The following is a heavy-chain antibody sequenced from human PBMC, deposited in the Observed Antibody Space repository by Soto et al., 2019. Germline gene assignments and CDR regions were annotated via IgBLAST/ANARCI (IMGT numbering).Heavy chain of an antibody. J-gene: IGHJ4*02. Sequence: GGSLRLSCAASGFTFSSYAMSWVRQAPGKGLEWVSAISGSGGSTYYADSVKGRFTISRDNSKNTLYLQMNSLRAEDTAVYYCAKGGPGLLMVYAEYYFDYWGQGTLVTVSS. D-gene: IGHD2-8*01. CDR1: GFTFSSYA. V-gene: IGHV3-23*01. CDR2: ISGSGGST. CDR3: AKGGPGLLMVYAEYYFDY.